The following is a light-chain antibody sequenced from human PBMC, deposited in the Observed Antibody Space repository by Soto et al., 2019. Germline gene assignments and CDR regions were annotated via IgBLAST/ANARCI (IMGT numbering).Light chain of an antibody. Sequence: EIVMTQSPATLSVSPGERATLSCRVSQSISSNLAWYQQNPGQAPRLLIYGASTRATGIPARFSGSGSGTDFTLTISSLEPEDFAVYYCQQRSNWPPITFGQGTRLEI. CDR3: QQRSNWPPIT. J-gene: IGKJ5*01. CDR2: GAS. CDR1: QSISSN. V-gene: IGKV3-15*01.